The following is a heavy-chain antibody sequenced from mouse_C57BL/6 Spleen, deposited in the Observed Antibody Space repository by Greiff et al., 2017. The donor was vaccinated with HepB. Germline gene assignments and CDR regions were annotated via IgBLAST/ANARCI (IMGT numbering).Heavy chain of an antibody. CDR2: IDPEDGDT. CDR1: GFNIQDYY. J-gene: IGHJ2*01. D-gene: IGHD1-1*01. Sequence: EVQLQQSGAELVRPGASVKFSCTASGFNIQDYYMHWVKQRPEQGLEWIGRIDPEDGDTEFAPKFQGKATMTADTSSNTAYLQLSSLTSEDTAVYYCTTSYGSSYDYFDYWGQGTTLTVSS. V-gene: IGHV14-1*01. CDR3: TTSYGSSYDYFDY.